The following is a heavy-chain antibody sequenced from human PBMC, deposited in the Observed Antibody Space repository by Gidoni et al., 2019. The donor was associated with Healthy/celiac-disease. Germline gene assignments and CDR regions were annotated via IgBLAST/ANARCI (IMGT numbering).Heavy chain of an antibody. CDR2: IRSKANSYAT. CDR3: TRHSYVIEGDSSGYHTNDY. Sequence: EVQLVESGGGLVQPGGSLKLSCAASGFTFSGSAMHWVRQASGKGLEWVGRIRSKANSYATAYAASVKGRFTISRDDSKNTAYLQMNSLKTEDTAVYYCTRHSYVIEGDSSGYHTNDYWGQGTLVTVSS. CDR1: GFTFSGSA. V-gene: IGHV3-73*01. J-gene: IGHJ4*02. D-gene: IGHD3-22*01.